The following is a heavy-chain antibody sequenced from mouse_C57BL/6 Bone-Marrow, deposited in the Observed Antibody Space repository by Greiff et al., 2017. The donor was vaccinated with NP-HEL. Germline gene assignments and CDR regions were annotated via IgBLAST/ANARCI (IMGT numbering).Heavy chain of an antibody. D-gene: IGHD2-3*01. Sequence: QVQLQQPGAELVMPGASVKLSCKASGYTFTSYWMHWVKQRPGQGLEWIGEIDPSDSYTNYNQKFKGKSTLTVDKSSSTAYMQLSSLTSEDSAVYYCARHYDELWDYWGQVTTLTVSS. CDR2: IDPSDSYT. CDR1: GYTFTSYW. V-gene: IGHV1-69*01. J-gene: IGHJ2*01. CDR3: ARHYDELWDY.